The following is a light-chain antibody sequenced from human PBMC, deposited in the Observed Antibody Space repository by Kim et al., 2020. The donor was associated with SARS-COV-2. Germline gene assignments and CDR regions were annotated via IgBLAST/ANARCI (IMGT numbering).Light chain of an antibody. V-gene: IGLV1-44*01. CDR1: TSNIGSYT. J-gene: IGLJ3*02. CDR2: TNN. CDR3: ATWDGSLNGWV. Sequence: ELTQPPSASGTPGQRVTISCSGSTSNIGSYTVNWYQHLPRTAPKLLIYTNNQRPSGVPDRFSGSKSGTSASLAISGLQSEDEAVYFCATWDGSLNGWVFGGGTQLTVL.